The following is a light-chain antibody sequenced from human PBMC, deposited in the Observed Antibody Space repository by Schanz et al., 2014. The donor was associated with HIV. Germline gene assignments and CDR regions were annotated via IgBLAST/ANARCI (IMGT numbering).Light chain of an antibody. J-gene: IGLJ3*02. CDR1: YTDIAPYNY. CDR2: GVN. Sequence: QSALTQPASVSGSPGQSVTISCTGTYTDIAPYNYVPWHQQHPGRAPRLLIYGVNGRPSGISDRFSGSKSGTAASLTISGLQPEDEADYFCSSYTDRRTVVFGGGTKLTVL. V-gene: IGLV2-14*03. CDR3: SSYTDRRTVV.